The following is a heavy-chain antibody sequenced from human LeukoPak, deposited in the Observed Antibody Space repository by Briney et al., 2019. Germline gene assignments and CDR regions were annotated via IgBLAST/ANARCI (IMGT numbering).Heavy chain of an antibody. J-gene: IGHJ6*03. V-gene: IGHV4-34*01. CDR3: ARSTMVQVYYYYYYMDV. Sequence: SETLSLTCAVYGGSFSGYYWSWIRQPPGKGLEWIGEINHSGSTNYNPSLKSRVTISVDTSKNQFSLKLSSATAADTAVYYCARSTMVQVYYYYYYMDVWGKGTTVTVSS. D-gene: IGHD3-10*01. CDR1: GGSFSGYY. CDR2: INHSGST.